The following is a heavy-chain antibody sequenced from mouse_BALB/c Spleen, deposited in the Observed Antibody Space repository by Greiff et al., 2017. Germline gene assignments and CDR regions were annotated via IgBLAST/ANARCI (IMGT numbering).Heavy chain of an antibody. Sequence: VQLQQSGPELVRPGVSVKISCKGSGYTFTDYAMHWVKQSHAKSLEWIGVISTYYGNTNYNQKFKGKATMTVDKSSSTAYMELARLTSEDSAVYYCARYDGYLDYWGQGTTLTVSS. CDR2: ISTYYGNT. D-gene: IGHD2-3*01. CDR1: GYTFTDYA. CDR3: ARYDGYLDY. J-gene: IGHJ2*01. V-gene: IGHV1-67*01.